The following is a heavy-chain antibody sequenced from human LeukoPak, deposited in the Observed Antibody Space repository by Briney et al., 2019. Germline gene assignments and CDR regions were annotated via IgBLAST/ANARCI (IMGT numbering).Heavy chain of an antibody. D-gene: IGHD6-19*01. CDR1: GFTFSSYG. V-gene: IGHV3-33*06. CDR3: AKAVAATGHYYFGMDV. Sequence: PGGSLRLSCTASGFTFSSYGMHWVRQAPGKGLEWVAVIWFDGSNKYYADSVKGRLTISRDNSESTLYLQVNSLRAEDTAVYYCAKAVAATGHYYFGMDVWGQGTTVTVSS. J-gene: IGHJ6*02. CDR2: IWFDGSNK.